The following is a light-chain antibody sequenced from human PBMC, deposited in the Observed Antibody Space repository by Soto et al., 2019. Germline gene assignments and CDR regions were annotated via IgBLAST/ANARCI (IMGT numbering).Light chain of an antibody. J-gene: IGKJ4*01. V-gene: IGKV3-11*01. CDR1: QGISKY. CDR2: DAS. CDR3: QQRSYWR. Sequence: TQSPSSLSASVGDRVTITCRASQGISKYMAWYQQKPGQAPRLLIYDASIRAAGVPARFSGNGSRTDFTLTITSLEPEDFAVYYCQQRSYWRFGGGTRVQIK.